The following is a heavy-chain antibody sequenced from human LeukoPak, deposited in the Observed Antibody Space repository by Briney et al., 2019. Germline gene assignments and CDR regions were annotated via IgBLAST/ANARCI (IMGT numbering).Heavy chain of an antibody. J-gene: IGHJ5*02. CDR2: IIPIFGTA. Sequence: GASVKVSCKASGGTFSSYAISWLRQAPGQGLEWMGRIIPIFGTANYAQKFQGRVTITTDESTSTAYMELSSLRSEDTAVYYCARYMTTVTTWFDPWGQGTLVTVSS. CDR1: GGTFSSYA. V-gene: IGHV1-69*05. D-gene: IGHD4-17*01. CDR3: ARYMTTVTTWFDP.